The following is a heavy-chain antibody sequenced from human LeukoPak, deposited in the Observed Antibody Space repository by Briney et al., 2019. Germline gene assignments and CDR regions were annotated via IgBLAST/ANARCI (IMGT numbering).Heavy chain of an antibody. CDR1: GFSFSSYN. Sequence: GGSLRLSCAASGFSFSSYNMNWVRQAPGKGLECIAYISGSGDNIWYADSVKGRFTISRDNAKNSLYLQMNSLRAEDTAVYYCASAYYDSSGPFDYWGQGTLLTVSS. CDR2: ISGSGDNI. CDR3: ASAYYDSSGPFDY. J-gene: IGHJ4*02. D-gene: IGHD3-22*01. V-gene: IGHV3-48*01.